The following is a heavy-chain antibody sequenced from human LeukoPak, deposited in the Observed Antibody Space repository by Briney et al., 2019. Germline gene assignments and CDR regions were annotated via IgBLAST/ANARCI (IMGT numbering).Heavy chain of an antibody. CDR2: ISSSGSTI. CDR3: ARDRFLFGVVIMDDWFDP. J-gene: IGHJ5*02. V-gene: IGHV3-11*04. Sequence: PGGSLRLSCAASGFTFSDYYMSWIRQAPGKGLEWVSYISSSGSTIYYADSVKGRFTISRDNSKNTLYLQMNSLRAEDTAVYYCARDRFLFGVVIMDDWFDPWGQGTLVTVSS. CDR1: GFTFSDYY. D-gene: IGHD3-3*01.